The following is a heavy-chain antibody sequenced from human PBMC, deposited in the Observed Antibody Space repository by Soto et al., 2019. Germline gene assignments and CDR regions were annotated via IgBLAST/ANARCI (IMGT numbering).Heavy chain of an antibody. J-gene: IGHJ4*02. D-gene: IGHD3-16*02. CDR2: TSSSSSTI. Sequence: EVQLVESGGGLVQPGGSLRLSCAASGFTFSSYSMNWVRQAPGKGLEWVSHTSSSSSTIYYADSVKGRFTISRDNAKKSLYLQMNSLRAEDTAVYYCARDSNMIMFGGAIAYYWCQGTLVTVSS. CDR1: GFTFSSYS. CDR3: ARDSNMIMFGGAIAYY. V-gene: IGHV3-48*01.